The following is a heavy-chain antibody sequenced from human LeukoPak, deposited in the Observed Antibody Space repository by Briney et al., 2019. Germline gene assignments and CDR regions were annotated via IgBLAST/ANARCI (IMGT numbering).Heavy chain of an antibody. V-gene: IGHV3-23*01. J-gene: IGHJ4*02. Sequence: PGGSLRLSCAASGFTFSSYAMSWVPQAPGKGLEWVSAISGSGGSTYYADSVKGRFTISRDNSKNTLYLQMNSLRAEDTAVYYCAKGYNWNDVAPFDYWGQGTLVTVSS. D-gene: IGHD1-1*01. CDR2: ISGSGGST. CDR3: AKGYNWNDVAPFDY. CDR1: GFTFSSYA.